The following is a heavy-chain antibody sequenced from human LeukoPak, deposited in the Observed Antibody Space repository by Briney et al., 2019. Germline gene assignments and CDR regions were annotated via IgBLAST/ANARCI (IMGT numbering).Heavy chain of an antibody. J-gene: IGHJ4*02. CDR1: GFTFSSNG. Sequence: GGSLRLSCAASGFTFSSNGMNWVRQAPGKGLEWVSYISATGGTIYYADSVKGRFTISRDNAKNSLYLQMNSLRVEDTAVYFCAAGGGAVAGTLDNWGQGTLVIVSS. V-gene: IGHV3-48*04. CDR3: AAGGGAVAGTLDN. D-gene: IGHD6-19*01. CDR2: ISATGGTI.